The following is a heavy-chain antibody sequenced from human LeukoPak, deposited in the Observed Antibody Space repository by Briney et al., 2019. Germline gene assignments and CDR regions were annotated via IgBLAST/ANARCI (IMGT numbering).Heavy chain of an antibody. D-gene: IGHD1-7*01. CDR1: GGSISSYY. J-gene: IGHJ5*02. CDR2: IYYSGST. V-gene: IGHV4-59*01. Sequence: SETLSLTCTVSGGSISSYYWSWIRQPPGKGLEWIGHIYYSGSTNYNPSLKSRLTISIDTSKNQFSLKLSSVTAADTAVYYCARRITGTTSWFDPWGQGTLVTVSS. CDR3: ARRITGTTSWFDP.